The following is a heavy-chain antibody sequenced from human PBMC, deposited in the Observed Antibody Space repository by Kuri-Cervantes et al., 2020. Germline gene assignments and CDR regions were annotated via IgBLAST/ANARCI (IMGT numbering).Heavy chain of an antibody. D-gene: IGHD4-11*01. CDR1: GGSISSGSYY. V-gene: IGHV4-61*10. Sequence: GSLRLSCTVSGGSISSGSYYWSWIRQPAGKGLEWIGYIYYSGSTNYNPSLKSRVTISVDTSKNQFSLKLSSVTAADTAVYYCAREASSNYVGYYYYGMDVWGQGTTVTVSS. J-gene: IGHJ6*02. CDR3: AREASSNYVGYYYYGMDV. CDR2: IYYSGST.